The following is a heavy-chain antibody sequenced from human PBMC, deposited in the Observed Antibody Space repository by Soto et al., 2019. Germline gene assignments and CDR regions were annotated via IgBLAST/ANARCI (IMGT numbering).Heavy chain of an antibody. V-gene: IGHV3-23*01. D-gene: IGHD6-19*01. Sequence: GSLRLSCAASGFTFSSYAMSWVRQAPGKGLEWVSGISGSGDSAYYADSVKGRFTISRDNSKNTLYLQMNSLRAEDTAVYYCAKGVPGIAVAGTGYFQHWGQGTLVTVSS. CDR3: AKGVPGIAVAGTGYFQH. CDR1: GFTFSSYA. CDR2: ISGSGDSA. J-gene: IGHJ1*01.